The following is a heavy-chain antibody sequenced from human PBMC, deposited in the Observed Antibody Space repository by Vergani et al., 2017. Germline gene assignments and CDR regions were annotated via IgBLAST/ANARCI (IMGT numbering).Heavy chain of an antibody. Sequence: EVQLVESGGGLVQPGGSLRLSCAASGFTFSSYWMHWVRHAPGKGLVWVSRINSDGSSTSYADSVKGRFTSSRDNAKNTLYLQMNSLRAEDTAVYYCARGGSYSNWYFDLWGRGTLVTVSS. J-gene: IGHJ2*01. CDR2: INSDGSST. D-gene: IGHD1-26*01. CDR3: ARGGSYSNWYFDL. CDR1: GFTFSSYW. V-gene: IGHV3-74*01.